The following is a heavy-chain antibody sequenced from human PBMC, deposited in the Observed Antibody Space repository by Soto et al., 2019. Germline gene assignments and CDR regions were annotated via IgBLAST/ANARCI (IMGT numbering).Heavy chain of an antibody. CDR3: AKDIALVRGVIIDVDV. CDR2: TSYDGSKK. J-gene: IGHJ6*02. CDR1: GFTFSNYG. D-gene: IGHD3-10*01. Sequence: QVQLVESGGGVVQPGRSLRLSCAASGFTFSNYGIHWVRQAPGKGLEWVSVTSYDGSKKYYADSVKGRFTISRDNSKNTVFLQMNSLRPEDTAVYYCAKDIALVRGVIIDVDVWGQGTTVIVSS. V-gene: IGHV3-30*18.